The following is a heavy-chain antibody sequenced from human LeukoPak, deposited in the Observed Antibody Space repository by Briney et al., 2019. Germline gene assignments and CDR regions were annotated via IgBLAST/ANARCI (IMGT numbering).Heavy chain of an antibody. J-gene: IGHJ3*02. Sequence: GGSLRLSCAASGFTFSNAWMSWVRQAPGKGLEWVGRIKSKTDGGTTDYAAPVKGRFTISRDDSKNTLYLQMNSLKTEDTAVYYCTTDEILVVIKEAFDIWGQGTMVTVSS. CDR1: GFTFSNAW. V-gene: IGHV3-15*01. CDR3: TTDEILVVIKEAFDI. CDR2: IKSKTDGGTT. D-gene: IGHD3-22*01.